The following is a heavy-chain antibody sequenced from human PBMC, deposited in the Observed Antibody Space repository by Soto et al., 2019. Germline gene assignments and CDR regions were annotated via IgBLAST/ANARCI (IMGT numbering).Heavy chain of an antibody. J-gene: IGHJ4*02. CDR2: IYYSGST. CDR3: ARRRRGPSQWLPPMGFDY. CDR1: GGSISSSSYY. Sequence: QLQLQESGPGLVKPSETLSLTCTVSGGSISSSSYYWGWIRQPPGKGLEWIGSIYYSGSTYYNPSLKSRVTISVDTSKNQFSLKLSSVTAADTAVYYCARRRRGPSQWLPPMGFDYWGQGTLVTVSS. D-gene: IGHD6-19*01. V-gene: IGHV4-39*01.